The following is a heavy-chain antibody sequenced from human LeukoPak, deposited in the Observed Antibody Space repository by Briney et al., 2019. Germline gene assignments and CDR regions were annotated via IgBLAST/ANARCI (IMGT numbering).Heavy chain of an antibody. CDR3: VRGVGATGNWFDP. V-gene: IGHV1-2*02. CDR1: GYTFTGYY. Sequence: ASVKVSCKASGYTFTGYYMHWVRQAPGQGLEWMGWINPNSGGTNYAQKFQGRVTMTRDTSISTAYMELSRLRSDDTAVYYCVRGVGATGNWFDPWGQGTLVTVSS. D-gene: IGHD1-26*01. J-gene: IGHJ5*02. CDR2: INPNSGGT.